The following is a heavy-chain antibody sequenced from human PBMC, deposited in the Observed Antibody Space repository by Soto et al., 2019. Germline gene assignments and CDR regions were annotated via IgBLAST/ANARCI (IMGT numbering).Heavy chain of an antibody. J-gene: IGHJ2*01. CDR2: ISASTRNT. Sequence: QVQLVQSGAEVKKPGASVKVSCQASGYTFTNYAISWVRQAPGQGLEWMGWISASTRNTDQAQNFQGRVTMTIDTATNTANMELRSLRSDETDVYYCARCYCSVGSCYACWHFDLWGRGTLVTVSS. D-gene: IGHD2-15*01. CDR3: ARCYCSVGSCYACWHFDL. V-gene: IGHV1-18*01. CDR1: GYTFTNYA.